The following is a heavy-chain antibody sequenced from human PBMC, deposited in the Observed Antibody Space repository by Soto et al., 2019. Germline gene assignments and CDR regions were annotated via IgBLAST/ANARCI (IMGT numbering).Heavy chain of an antibody. D-gene: IGHD6-13*01. CDR3: EIDLKQMAPIPDRTFDY. J-gene: IGHJ4*02. V-gene: IGHV3-30-3*01. Sequence: GGSLRLSCAASGFTFSSYAMHWVRQAPGKGLEWVAVISYDGSNKYYADSVKGRFTISRDNSKNTLYLQMNSLRAEDTAVYYCEIDLKQMAPIPDRTFDYWLQGSL. CDR1: GFTFSSYA. CDR2: ISYDGSNK.